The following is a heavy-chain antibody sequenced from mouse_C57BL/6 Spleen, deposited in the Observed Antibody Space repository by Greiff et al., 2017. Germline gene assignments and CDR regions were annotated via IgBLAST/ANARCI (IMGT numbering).Heavy chain of an antibody. V-gene: IGHV1-26*01. CDR2: INPNNGGT. Sequence: VQLHQSGPELVKPGASVKISCKASGYTFTDYYMNWVKQSHGKSLEWIGDINPNNGGTSYNQKFKGKATLTVAKSSSTAYMELRSLTSEDSAVYYCARSSDYDWAYWGQGTLVTVSA. CDR3: ARSSDYDWAY. J-gene: IGHJ3*01. D-gene: IGHD2-4*01. CDR1: GYTFTDYY.